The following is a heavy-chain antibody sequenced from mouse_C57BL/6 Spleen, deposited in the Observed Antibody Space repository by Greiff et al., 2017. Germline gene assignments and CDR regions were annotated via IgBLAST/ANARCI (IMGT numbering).Heavy chain of an antibody. Sequence: QVQLQQPGAELVRPGSSVKLSCKASGYTFTSYWMHWVKQRPIQGLEWIGNIDPSDSETHYNQKFKDKATLNVDKSSSTAYMQLSSLTSEDSAVYYCARGGTAQALYSFDYWGQGTTLTVSS. D-gene: IGHD3-2*02. CDR2: IDPSDSET. CDR3: ARGGTAQALYSFDY. CDR1: GYTFTSYW. V-gene: IGHV1-52*01. J-gene: IGHJ2*01.